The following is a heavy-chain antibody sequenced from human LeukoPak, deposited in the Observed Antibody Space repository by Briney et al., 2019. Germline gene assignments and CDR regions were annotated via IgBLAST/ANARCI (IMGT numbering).Heavy chain of an antibody. V-gene: IGHV5-51*01. Sequence: GESLKISCKGSGYSFTSYWIGWVRQMPGKGLEWMGIIYPGDSDTRYSPSFQGQVTVSADKSISTAYLQWSSLKASDSAMYYCATNTMFRGIHAFDIWGQGTMVTVSS. CDR1: GYSFTSYW. D-gene: IGHD3-10*01. CDR3: ATNTMFRGIHAFDI. J-gene: IGHJ3*02. CDR2: IYPGDSDT.